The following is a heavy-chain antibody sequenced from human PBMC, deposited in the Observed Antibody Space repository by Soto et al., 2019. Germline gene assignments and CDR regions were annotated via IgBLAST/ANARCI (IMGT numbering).Heavy chain of an antibody. CDR3: ARDWAYGAVDS. CDR2: INPDGSAE. D-gene: IGHD3-16*01. CDR1: GFTFSDSW. Sequence: GGSLRLSCAASGFTFSDSWMDLFRQAPGKGLEWVASINPDGSAESYVASVRGRFTISRDNANNITYVQMNSLRAEDTAVYYSARDWAYGAVDSWGQGTAVTVSS. J-gene: IGHJ3*02. V-gene: IGHV3-7*01.